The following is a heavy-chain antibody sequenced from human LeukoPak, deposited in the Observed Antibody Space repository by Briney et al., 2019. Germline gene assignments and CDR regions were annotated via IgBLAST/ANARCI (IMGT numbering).Heavy chain of an antibody. J-gene: IGHJ4*02. V-gene: IGHV4-39*07. CDR2: IYYSGST. CDR1: GGSISSSSYY. CDR3: ARSPRGLRPYYFDY. Sequence: SETLSLTCTVSGGSISSSSYYWGWIRQPPGKGLEWIGSIYYSGSTYYNPSLKSRVTISVDTSKNQFSLKLSSVTAADTAVYYCARSPRGLRPYYFDYWGQGTLVTVSS. D-gene: IGHD5-12*01.